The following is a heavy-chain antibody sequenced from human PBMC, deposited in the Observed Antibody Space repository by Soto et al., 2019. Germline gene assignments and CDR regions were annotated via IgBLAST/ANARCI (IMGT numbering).Heavy chain of an antibody. CDR1: GGTFNNYV. V-gene: IGHV1-69*06. CDR2: ILPIFATA. J-gene: IGHJ4*02. Sequence: QVQLVQSGAEVKKPGSSVKVSCKASGGTFNNYVVNWVRQAPGQGLEWMGGILPIFATANYAQKFQGRVTITADKSTSTAYMELTSLRAEDTAVYYCARFVMGSALDYWGQGTLVSVSA. CDR3: ARFVMGSALDY. D-gene: IGHD6-19*01.